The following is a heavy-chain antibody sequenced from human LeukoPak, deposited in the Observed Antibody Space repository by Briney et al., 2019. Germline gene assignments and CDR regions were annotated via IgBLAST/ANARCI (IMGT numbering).Heavy chain of an antibody. CDR2: IGTAGDT. J-gene: IGHJ2*01. CDR3: ARDPRGEKYFDL. CDR1: GFTFSSYD. D-gene: IGHD3-10*01. Sequence: GGSLRLSCAASGFTFSSYDMHWVRQATGKGLEWVSAIGTAGDTYYPGSVKGRFTISRENAKSSLYLQMNSLRAGDTAVYYCARDPRGEKYFDLWGRGTLVTVSS. V-gene: IGHV3-13*04.